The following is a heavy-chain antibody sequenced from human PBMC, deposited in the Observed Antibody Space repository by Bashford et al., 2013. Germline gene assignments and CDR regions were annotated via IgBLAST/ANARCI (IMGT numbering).Heavy chain of an antibody. V-gene: IGHV3-30-3*01. J-gene: IGHJ4*02. CDR3: ATDVLPLTVPRSGY. D-gene: IGHD4-11*01. Sequence: VRQAPGKGLEWVAVISYDGSNKYYADAVKGRFTISSDNSRSTLFLQMNSLRAEDTAIYYCATDVLPLTVPRSGYWGQGTQVTVSS. CDR2: ISYDGSNK.